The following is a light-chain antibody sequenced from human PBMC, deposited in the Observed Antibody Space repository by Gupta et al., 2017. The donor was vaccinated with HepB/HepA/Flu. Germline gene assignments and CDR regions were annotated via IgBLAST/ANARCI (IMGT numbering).Light chain of an antibody. CDR1: SSDVGGYHY. CDR3: SSYTSRSTVV. Sequence: GSPGQSITISCPGTSSDVGGYHYVSWYQQHPGKAPKLMIYDVSNRPSGVSNRCSGSKSGNTASLTISGLQAEDEADYYCSSYTSRSTVVFGGGTKLTVL. J-gene: IGLJ2*01. V-gene: IGLV2-14*03. CDR2: DVS.